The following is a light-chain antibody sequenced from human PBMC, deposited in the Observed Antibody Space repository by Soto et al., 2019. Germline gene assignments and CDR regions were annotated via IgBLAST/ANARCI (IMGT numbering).Light chain of an antibody. J-gene: IGLJ2*01. CDR2: TNN. CDR1: TSNLGGNT. Sequence: QSVLTQPPSVSGTPGHKVSISCSGSTSNLGGNTVSWYQQLPGTAPKLLIYTNNQRPSGVPDRFSGSKSGTSASLAISGLRSEDEADFYCAAWDDSLNAVVFGGGTKVTVL. V-gene: IGLV1-44*01. CDR3: AAWDDSLNAVV.